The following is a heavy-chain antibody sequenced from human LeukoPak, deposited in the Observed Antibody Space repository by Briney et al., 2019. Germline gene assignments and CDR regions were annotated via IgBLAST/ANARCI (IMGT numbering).Heavy chain of an antibody. Sequence: GGSLRLSCAASGFTFSSYWMSWVRQAPGKGLEWVANMDQDGSEKNFLDSVKGRFTISRDNAKNSLYLQINSLRAEDTAVYYCARDRGFSTFDYWGQGTLVTVSS. CDR1: GFTFSSYW. V-gene: IGHV3-7*01. J-gene: IGHJ4*02. D-gene: IGHD3-22*01. CDR3: ARDRGFSTFDY. CDR2: MDQDGSEK.